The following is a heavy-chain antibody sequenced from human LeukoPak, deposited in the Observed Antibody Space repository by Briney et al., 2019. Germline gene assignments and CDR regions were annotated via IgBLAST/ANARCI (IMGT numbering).Heavy chain of an antibody. CDR1: GFTFSSYA. Sequence: GGSLRLSCAASGFTFSSYAMSWVRQAPGKGLEWVSTISGSGDNTYYADSVKGRFTISRDNSKNTLYLQMNSLRTEDTALYYCARDTRLGYCRSTSRYASWFDPWGQGTLVTVSS. D-gene: IGHD2-2*01. CDR2: ISGSGDNT. J-gene: IGHJ5*02. CDR3: ARDTRLGYCRSTSRYASWFDP. V-gene: IGHV3-23*01.